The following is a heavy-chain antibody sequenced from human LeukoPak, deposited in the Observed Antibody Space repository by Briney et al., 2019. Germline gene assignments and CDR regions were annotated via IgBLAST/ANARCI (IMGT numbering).Heavy chain of an antibody. Sequence: GGSLRLSCAASGFTFSSYAMHWVRQAPGKGLEWVAVISYDGSNKYYADSVKGRFTISRDNSKNTLYLQINSLRAEDTAVYYCGKGSSSGWRLGRNDYWGQGTLVTVSS. V-gene: IGHV3-30-3*01. CDR1: GFTFSSYA. CDR2: ISYDGSNK. J-gene: IGHJ4*02. CDR3: GKGSSSGWRLGRNDY. D-gene: IGHD6-19*01.